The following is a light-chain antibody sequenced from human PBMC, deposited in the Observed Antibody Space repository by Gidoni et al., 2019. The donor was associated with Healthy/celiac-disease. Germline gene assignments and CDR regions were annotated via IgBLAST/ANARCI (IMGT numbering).Light chain of an antibody. CDR3: QQSYSSPPT. CDR2: GAS. V-gene: IGKV1-39*01. CDR1: QSISNY. J-gene: IGKJ1*01. Sequence: DIQMTQSPSSLSASVGDRVTITCRASQSISNYLNWYQQKPGKAPKLLIYGASSLQSGVPSRFSGSGSGTDFTLTISRLQPEDSATYYCQQSYSSPPTFGQGTKVEIK.